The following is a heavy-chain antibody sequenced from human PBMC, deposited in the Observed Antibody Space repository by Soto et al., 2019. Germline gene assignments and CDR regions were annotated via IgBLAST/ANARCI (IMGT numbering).Heavy chain of an antibody. J-gene: IGHJ4*02. CDR2: IYYSGST. D-gene: IGHD7-27*01. V-gene: IGHV4-59*08. CDR1: GGSISSYY. CDR3: ARRWGRTFDY. Sequence: QVQLQESGPGLVKPSETLSLTCTVSGGSISSYYGSWIRQPPGKGLEWIGYIYYSGSTNYNPSLKRRVTISVDTSKNQFSLKLSSVTAADTAVYYCARRWGRTFDYWGQGTLVTVSS.